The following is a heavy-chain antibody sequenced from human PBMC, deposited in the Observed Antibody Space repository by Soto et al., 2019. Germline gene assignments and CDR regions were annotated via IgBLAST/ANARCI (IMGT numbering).Heavy chain of an antibody. D-gene: IGHD2-15*01. CDR2: INPSGGST. CDR1: GYTFTSYY. V-gene: IGHV1-46*03. Sequence: QVQLVQSGAEVKKPGASVKVSCKASGYTFTSYYMHWVRQAPGQGLEWMGIINPSGGSTSYAQKFQGRVTMTRDTSTSTGYMELSSLRSEDTAVYYCAREGCSGGSCYEFNYWGQGTLVTVSS. CDR3: AREGCSGGSCYEFNY. J-gene: IGHJ4*02.